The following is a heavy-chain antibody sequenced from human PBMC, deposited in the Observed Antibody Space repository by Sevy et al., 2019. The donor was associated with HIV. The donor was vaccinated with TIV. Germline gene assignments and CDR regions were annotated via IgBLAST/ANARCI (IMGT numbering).Heavy chain of an antibody. D-gene: IGHD7-27*01. CDR1: GDSVSNNIAA. V-gene: IGHV6-1*01. CDR3: ARDKNWGYDS. CDR2: THYKSEWYN. Sequence: SQTLSLTCAISGDSVSNNIAAWNWIRQSPSRGLEWLGRTHYKSEWYNDYAVSVRGRIVISPDTSKNQFSLQLNSVTPDDTAVYYCARDKNWGYDSWGQGTLVTVSS. J-gene: IGHJ4*02.